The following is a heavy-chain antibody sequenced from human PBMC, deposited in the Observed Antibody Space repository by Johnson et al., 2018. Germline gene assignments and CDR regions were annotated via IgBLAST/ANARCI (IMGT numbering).Heavy chain of an antibody. V-gene: IGHV4-59*01. CDR1: GGSISSYY. CDR2: IYYRGST. J-gene: IGHJ6*02. D-gene: IGHD7-27*01. Sequence: QVQLQESGPGLVKPSETVSLTCTVSGGSISSYYWSWIRQPPGKGLEWIGYIYYRGSTNYNPSLKSRVTLSVDSSKNQFSLNLSSVTAADTAVYYCANGDYYDGIEGWGQGTTVTVSS. CDR3: ANGDYYDGIEG.